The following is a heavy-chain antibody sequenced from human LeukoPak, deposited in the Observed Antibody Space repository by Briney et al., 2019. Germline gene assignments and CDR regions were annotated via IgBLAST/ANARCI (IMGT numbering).Heavy chain of an antibody. CDR1: GFTFSSYG. CDR3: AKDRREMVYAIRPFDY. J-gene: IGHJ4*02. V-gene: IGHV3-30*02. CDR2: IRYDGSNE. D-gene: IGHD2-8*01. Sequence: PGGSLRLSCAASGFTFSSYGMHWVRQAPGKGLEWVAFIRYDGSNEYYADSVKGRFTISRDNSKNTLYLQMNSLRAEDTAVYYCAKDRREMVYAIRPFDYWGQGTLVTVSS.